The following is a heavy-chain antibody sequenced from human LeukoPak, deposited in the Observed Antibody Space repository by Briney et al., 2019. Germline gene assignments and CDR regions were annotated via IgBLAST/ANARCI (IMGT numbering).Heavy chain of an antibody. CDR2: IKQDGSQI. D-gene: IGHD5-12*01. J-gene: IGHJ4*02. V-gene: IGHV3-7*01. CDR1: GFTFSNYW. CDR3: AKDRGHSGYDLYDY. Sequence: GGSLRLSCAASGFTFSNYWMGWVRQAPGKGLEGVANIKQDGSQIYYVDSVKDRFTSSRDTAKYSLYLQMNSLRAEDTAVYYCAKDRGHSGYDLYDYWGQATLVTVSS.